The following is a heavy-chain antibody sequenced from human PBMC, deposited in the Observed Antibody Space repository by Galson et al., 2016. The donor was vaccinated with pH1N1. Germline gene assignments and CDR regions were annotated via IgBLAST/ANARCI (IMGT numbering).Heavy chain of an antibody. D-gene: IGHD4-17*01. Sequence: QSGAEVTKPGESLKISCKGSGYKFASSWIVWVRQMPGKGLEWMGIIWLGGSLIRYKPSFQGQVTIPADKSINIVYLEWSSLKASDTATYYCARQNDYGDYRGDAFDIWGQGTLVTVSS. J-gene: IGHJ3*02. V-gene: IGHV5-51*01. CDR1: GYKFASSW. CDR3: ARQNDYGDYRGDAFDI. CDR2: IWLGGSLI.